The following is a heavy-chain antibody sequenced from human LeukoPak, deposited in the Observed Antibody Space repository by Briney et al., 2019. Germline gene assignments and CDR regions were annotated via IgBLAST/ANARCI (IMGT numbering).Heavy chain of an antibody. CDR1: GGSISSYY. J-gene: IGHJ4*02. Sequence: SETLSLTCTVSGGSISSYYWSWIRQPAGKGLEWIGRIYTSGSTNYNPSLKSRVTMSVDTSKNQFSLKLSSVTAADTAVYYCARLDSQGFGFLEWFIDYWGQGTLVTVSS. CDR3: ARLDSQGFGFLEWFIDY. CDR2: IYTSGST. V-gene: IGHV4-4*07. D-gene: IGHD3-3*01.